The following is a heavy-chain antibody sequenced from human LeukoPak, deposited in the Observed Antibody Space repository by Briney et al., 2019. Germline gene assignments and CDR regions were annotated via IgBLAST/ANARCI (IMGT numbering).Heavy chain of an antibody. Sequence: TSETLSLTCSVSGYSISSGYYWGWIRQPPGKGLEGIGIMYQRGTTNYNPSPKRRITIAVDTSKNQFSLKLYSVTAADTAVYYCATRNLGNDYWGQGILVTVSS. CDR3: ATRNLGNDY. V-gene: IGHV4-38-2*02. J-gene: IGHJ4*02. CDR2: MYQRGTT. D-gene: IGHD7-27*01. CDR1: GYSISSGYY.